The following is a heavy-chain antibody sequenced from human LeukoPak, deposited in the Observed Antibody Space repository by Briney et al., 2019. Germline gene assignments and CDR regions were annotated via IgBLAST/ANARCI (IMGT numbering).Heavy chain of an antibody. V-gene: IGHV1-2*06. CDR3: ARVPDIYCPSGSCVDY. CDR2: LNPNTGGT. Sequence: ASVPVSCKASGYIFTASYIHWVRQAPGQGLEWMGRLNPNTGGTIVAQKFQDRVTFTRDTSITTGYMELSSLISDDTAVYYCARVPDIYCPSGSCVDYWGQGTLVTVSS. D-gene: IGHD1-26*01. CDR1: GYIFTASY. J-gene: IGHJ4*02.